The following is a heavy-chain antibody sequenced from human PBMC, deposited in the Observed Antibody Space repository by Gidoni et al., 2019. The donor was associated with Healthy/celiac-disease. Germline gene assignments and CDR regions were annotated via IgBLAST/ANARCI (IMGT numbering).Heavy chain of an antibody. CDR1: GFTFDDYA. CDR3: AKDGVYSSSNYYYYYMDV. J-gene: IGHJ6*03. D-gene: IGHD6-6*01. V-gene: IGHV3-9*01. CDR2: ISWNSGSI. Sequence: EVQLVESGGGLVQPGRSLRLSCAASGFTFDDYAMHWVRQAPGKGLEWVSGISWNSGSIGYADSVKGRFTISRDNAKNSLYLQMNSLRAEDTALYYCAKDGVYSSSNYYYYYMDVWGKGTTVTVSS.